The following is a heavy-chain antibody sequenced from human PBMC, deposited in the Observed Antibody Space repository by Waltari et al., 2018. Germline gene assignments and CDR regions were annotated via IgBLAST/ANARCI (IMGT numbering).Heavy chain of an antibody. CDR3: AKDLGLHLGELFY. V-gene: IGHV3-30*18. Sequence: QVQLVESGGGVVQPGRSLRLSCAASGFTFSRYGMHGVRQAPGKGLEGGVVISYDGSNKNYADSVKGRFTISRDKYQNTLYLQMNSLRAEDTAVYYCAKDLGLHLGELFYWGQGTLVTVSS. CDR2: ISYDGSNK. D-gene: IGHD3-16*01. J-gene: IGHJ4*02. CDR1: GFTFSRYG.